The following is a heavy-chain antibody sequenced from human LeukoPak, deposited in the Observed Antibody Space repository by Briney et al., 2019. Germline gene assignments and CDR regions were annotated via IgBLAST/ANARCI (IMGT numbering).Heavy chain of an antibody. Sequence: ASVTVSCKASGGTFSSHAISWVRQAPGQGLEWMGRIIPMLSITNHAQKFQGRVTITADKSTSTAYMELSSLISEDTAMYYCARDPDYYGSGSQGYWYFDLWGRGTVVTVSS. CDR1: GGTFSSHA. V-gene: IGHV1-69*04. J-gene: IGHJ2*01. CDR2: IIPMLSIT. D-gene: IGHD3-10*01. CDR3: ARDPDYYGSGSQGYWYFDL.